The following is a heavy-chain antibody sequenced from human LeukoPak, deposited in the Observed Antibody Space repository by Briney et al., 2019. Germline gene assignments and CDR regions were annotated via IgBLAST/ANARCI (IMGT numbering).Heavy chain of an antibody. V-gene: IGHV3-23*01. Sequence: GGSLRLSCAASGFTFSSYAMSWVRQAPGKGLEWVSAISGSGGSTYYADSVKGRFTISRDNSKNTLYLQMNSLRAEDTAVYYCASFPLLWFGELLPDTDFDYWGQGTLVTVSS. D-gene: IGHD3-10*01. CDR1: GFTFSSYA. J-gene: IGHJ4*02. CDR2: ISGSGGST. CDR3: ASFPLLWFGELLPDTDFDY.